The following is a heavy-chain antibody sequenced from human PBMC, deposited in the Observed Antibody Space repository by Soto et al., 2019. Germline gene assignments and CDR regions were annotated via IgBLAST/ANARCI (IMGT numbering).Heavy chain of an antibody. Sequence: GGSLRLSCAASGFTFSSYAMSWVRQAPGKGLEWVSAIYSGGSTYYADSVKGRFTISRDNSKDTLYLQMNSLRAEDTAVYYCARAVAVAGNFEYWGQGTLVKVSS. J-gene: IGHJ4*02. V-gene: IGHV3-53*01. D-gene: IGHD6-19*01. CDR2: IYSGGST. CDR1: GFTFSSYA. CDR3: ARAVAVAGNFEY.